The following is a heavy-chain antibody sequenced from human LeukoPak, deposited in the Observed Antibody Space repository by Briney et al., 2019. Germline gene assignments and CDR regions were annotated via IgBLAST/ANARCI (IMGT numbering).Heavy chain of an antibody. Sequence: PGGSLRLSCAASGFTFSSYWMSWVRQAPGKGLERVANIKQDGSEKYYVDSVKGRFTISRDNAKNSLYLQMNSLRAEDTAVYYCARDRGSSSWYYDYYYYYGMDVWGQGTTVTVSS. D-gene: IGHD6-13*01. CDR1: GFTFSSYW. V-gene: IGHV3-7*01. CDR3: ARDRGSSSWYYDYYYYYGMDV. J-gene: IGHJ6*02. CDR2: IKQDGSEK.